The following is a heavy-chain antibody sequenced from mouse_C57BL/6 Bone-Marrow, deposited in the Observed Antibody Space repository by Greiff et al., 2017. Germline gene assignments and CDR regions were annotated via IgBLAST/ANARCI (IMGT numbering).Heavy chain of an antibody. CDR3: ANHYYGSSHWYFDV. J-gene: IGHJ1*03. D-gene: IGHD1-1*01. CDR2: IYPGSGNT. V-gene: IGHV1-66*01. Sequence: QVQLQQSGPELVKPGASVKISCKASGYSFTSYYIHWVKQRPGQGLEWIGWIYPGSGNTKYNEKFKGKATLTADTASSTAYMQLSSLTSEDSAVYYCANHYYGSSHWYFDVWGTGTTGTVTS. CDR1: GYSFTSYY.